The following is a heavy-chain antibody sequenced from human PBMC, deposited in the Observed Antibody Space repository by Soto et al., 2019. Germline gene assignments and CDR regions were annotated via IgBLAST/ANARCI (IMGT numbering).Heavy chain of an antibody. J-gene: IGHJ4*02. CDR3: ARVAYYYGSSGYFY. D-gene: IGHD3-22*01. Sequence: EVQLVESGGGLVQPGGSLRLSCAASGFTFSSYNMNWVRQAPGKGLEWVSYISSSGSTIYYADSVKGRFTISRDNAKNSLDLQMNSLRAEDTAVYYCARVAYYYGSSGYFYWGQGTLVTVSS. CDR2: ISSSGSTI. V-gene: IGHV3-48*01. CDR1: GFTFSSYN.